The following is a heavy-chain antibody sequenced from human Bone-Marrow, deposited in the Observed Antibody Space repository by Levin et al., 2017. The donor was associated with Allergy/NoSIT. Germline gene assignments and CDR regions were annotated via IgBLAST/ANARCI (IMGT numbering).Heavy chain of an antibody. Sequence: LSLTCAASGFTFSSYAMSWVRQAPGKGLEWVSAISGSGGSTYYADSVKGRFTISRDNSKNTLYLQMNSLRAEDTAVYYCAKAHSGYDAFDIWGQGTMVTVSS. CDR1: GFTFSSYA. CDR2: ISGSGGST. D-gene: IGHD5-12*01. CDR3: AKAHSGYDAFDI. J-gene: IGHJ3*02. V-gene: IGHV3-23*01.